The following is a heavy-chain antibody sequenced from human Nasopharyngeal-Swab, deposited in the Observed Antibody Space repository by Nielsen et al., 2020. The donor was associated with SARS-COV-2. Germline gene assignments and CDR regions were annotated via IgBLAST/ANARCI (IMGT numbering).Heavy chain of an antibody. J-gene: IGHJ6*02. CDR2: IYYSGST. V-gene: IGHV4-39*07. Sequence: PGKGLEWIGSIYYSGSTYYNPSLKSRVTISVDTSKNQFSLKLSSVTAADTAVYYCARDSFYGMDVWGQGTTVTVSS. CDR3: ARDSFYGMDV.